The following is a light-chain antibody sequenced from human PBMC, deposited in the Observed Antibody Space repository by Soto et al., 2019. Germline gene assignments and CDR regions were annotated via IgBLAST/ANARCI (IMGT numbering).Light chain of an antibody. CDR1: QTVTNY. CDR2: ADS. J-gene: IGKJ4*01. V-gene: IGKV1-39*01. CDR3: QQSYTTRPLT. Sequence: DIQLTQSPSSLSASVGDRVTITCRASQTVTNYLHWYQQKPGKAPKLLIYADSNLQSGVPSRFGDGGSGTDVTLTISGLQPEDFATYYCQQSYTTRPLTFCGGTKVESK.